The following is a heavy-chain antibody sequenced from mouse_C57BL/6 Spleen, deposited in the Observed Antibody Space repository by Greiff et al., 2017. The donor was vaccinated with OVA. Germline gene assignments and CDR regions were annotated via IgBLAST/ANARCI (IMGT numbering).Heavy chain of an antibody. CDR1: GFPFSDYG. D-gene: IGHD2-4*01. CDR2: ISSGSSTI. CDR3: ARPGLRRGYYFDY. Sequence: EVMLVESGGGLVKPGGSLKLSCAASGFPFSDYGMHWVRQAPEQGLEWVAYISSGSSTIYYADQVKGRFTISRDNAKNTLFLQMTSLRSEDTAMYYCARPGLRRGYYFDYWGQGTTLTVSS. V-gene: IGHV5-17*01. J-gene: IGHJ2*01.